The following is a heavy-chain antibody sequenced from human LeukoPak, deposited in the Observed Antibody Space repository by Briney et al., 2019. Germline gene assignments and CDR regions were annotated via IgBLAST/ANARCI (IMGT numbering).Heavy chain of an antibody. V-gene: IGHV4-4*02. Sequence: SETLSLTCGVSGGSITTTNWWTWVRQPPGKGLEWIGEVHLDGRTNYNPSLESRLTISVDLSENHISLKLTSVTAADTAVYYCARDAPPSSFDIWGQGTMVTVSS. CDR2: VHLDGRT. CDR1: GGSITTTNW. CDR3: ARDAPPSSFDI. J-gene: IGHJ3*02.